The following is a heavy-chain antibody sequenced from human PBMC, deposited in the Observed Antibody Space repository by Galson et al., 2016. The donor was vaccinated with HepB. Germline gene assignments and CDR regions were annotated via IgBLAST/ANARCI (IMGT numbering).Heavy chain of an antibody. Sequence: SVKVSCKASGYTFTNYGISWVRQAPGQGLEWMGWISAYNGHTNYAQKLQGRVTMTTDTSTSTAYMELRGLRSEDTAVYYCATFLEYASSWFEDEYLQHWGQGTLVSVSS. CDR2: ISAYNGHT. V-gene: IGHV1-18*01. J-gene: IGHJ1*01. D-gene: IGHD6-13*01. CDR1: GYTFTNYG. CDR3: ATFLEYASSWFEDEYLQH.